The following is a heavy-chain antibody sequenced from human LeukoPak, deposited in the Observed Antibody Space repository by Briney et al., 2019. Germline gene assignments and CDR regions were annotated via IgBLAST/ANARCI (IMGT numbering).Heavy chain of an antibody. CDR2: IYHSGRT. CDR3: AREPGYSSGSVD. V-gene: IGHV4-38-2*02. D-gene: IGHD6-19*01. CDR1: GYSISSGYY. J-gene: IGHJ4*02. Sequence: SETLSLTCTVSGYSISSGYYWGWIRQPPGKGLEWIGSIYHSGRTYYNPSLKSRVTISVDTSKNQFSLKLSSVTAADTAVYYCAREPGYSSGSVDWGQGTLVTVPS.